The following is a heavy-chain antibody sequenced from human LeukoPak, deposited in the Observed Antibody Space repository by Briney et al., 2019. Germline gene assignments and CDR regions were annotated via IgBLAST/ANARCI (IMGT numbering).Heavy chain of an antibody. CDR2: TSSSDAGK. J-gene: IGHJ4*02. CDR1: GFSLSSYA. CDR3: AKAPVTSCRGAFCYPFDS. V-gene: IGHV3-23*01. D-gene: IGHD2-15*01. Sequence: AGGSLRLSCTVSGFSLSSYAMSWVRRAPGKGLEWVSATSSSDAGKYYADSVRGRFTISRDNSRNTMNLQMNSLRAEDAAVYYCAKAPVTSCRGAFCYPFDSWGQGTVVTVSS.